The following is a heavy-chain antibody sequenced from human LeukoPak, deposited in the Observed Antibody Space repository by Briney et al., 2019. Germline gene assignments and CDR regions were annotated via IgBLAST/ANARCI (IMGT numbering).Heavy chain of an antibody. CDR2: IGTSGSDI. Sequence: PGGSLRLSCVASGFTFSNYEMMWVRQAPGKGLEWVSFIGTSGSDIQYADSVRGRFTISRDNAKNSLYLQMNSLRAEDTAVYYCARVGYYGSGSYYKRNGFDVWGQGTMVSVSS. J-gene: IGHJ3*01. D-gene: IGHD3-10*01. CDR1: GFTFSNYE. V-gene: IGHV3-48*03. CDR3: ARVGYYGSGSYYKRNGFDV.